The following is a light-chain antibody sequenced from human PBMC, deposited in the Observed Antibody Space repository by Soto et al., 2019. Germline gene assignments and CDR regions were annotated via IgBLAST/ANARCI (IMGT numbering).Light chain of an antibody. CDR1: QSFSSW. CDR2: KTS. CDR3: QQYNSNPPT. V-gene: IGKV1-5*03. Sequence: DIPMTQSPSTLSASVGDRVTITCRASQSFSSWLAWNQQKPGKAPKLLIYKTSTLESGVPSRFSGSGSGTEFTLTISSLQPDDFATYYCQQYNSNPPTFGGGTKVEIK. J-gene: IGKJ4*01.